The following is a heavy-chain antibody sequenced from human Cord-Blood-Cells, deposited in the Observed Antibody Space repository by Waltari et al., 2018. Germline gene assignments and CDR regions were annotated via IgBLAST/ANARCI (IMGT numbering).Heavy chain of an antibody. V-gene: IGHV4-34*01. CDR2: INHSGST. CDR1: GGSFSGYY. J-gene: IGHJ4*02. D-gene: IGHD5-12*01. Sequence: QVQLQQWGAGLLKPSETLSLTCAVYGGSFSGYYWSWIRQPPGKGLEWIGEINHSGSTNYNPSLKSRVTISVDTSKNQFSLKLSSVTAADTAVYYCARERTATAYFDYWGQGTLVTVSS. CDR3: ARERTATAYFDY.